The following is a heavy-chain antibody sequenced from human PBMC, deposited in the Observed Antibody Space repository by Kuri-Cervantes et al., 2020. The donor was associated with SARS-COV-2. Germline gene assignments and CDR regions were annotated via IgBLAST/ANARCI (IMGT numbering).Heavy chain of an antibody. CDR3: ARSGYYYYDSSGYDHLDY. Sequence: ASVKVSCKASGYTLTSYYMHWVRQAPGQGLEWMGIINPSGGSTSYAQKFQGRVTMTRDTSTSTVYMELSSLRSEDTAVYYCARSGYYYYDSSGYDHLDYWGQGTLVTVSS. J-gene: IGHJ4*02. D-gene: IGHD3-22*01. CDR1: GYTLTSYY. V-gene: IGHV1-46*01. CDR2: INPSGGST.